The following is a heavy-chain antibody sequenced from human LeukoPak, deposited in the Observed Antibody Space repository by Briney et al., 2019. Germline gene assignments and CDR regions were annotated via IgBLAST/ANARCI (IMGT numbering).Heavy chain of an antibody. Sequence: SETLSLTCTVSGGSISSYYWSWIRQPPGKGLEWIGYIYYSGSTNYNPSLKSRVTISVDTSKNQFSLKLSSVTAADTAVYYCARFGDGSGRDRDYWGQGTLVTVSS. CDR2: IYYSGST. J-gene: IGHJ4*02. D-gene: IGHD3-10*01. CDR3: ARFGDGSGRDRDY. V-gene: IGHV4-59*08. CDR1: GGSISSYY.